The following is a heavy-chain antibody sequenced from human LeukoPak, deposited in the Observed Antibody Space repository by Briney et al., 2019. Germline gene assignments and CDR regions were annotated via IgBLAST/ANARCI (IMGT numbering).Heavy chain of an antibody. J-gene: IGHJ4*02. CDR3: ARVNGTYYDYVWGSYRYWGPIGY. Sequence: GGSLRLSCAASGFTFSSYAMHWVRQAPGKGLEWVAVISYDGSNKYYADSVKGRFTISRDNSKNTLYLQMNSLRAEDTAVYYCARVNGTYYDYVWGSYRYWGPIGYWGQGTLVTVSS. D-gene: IGHD3-16*02. CDR1: GFTFSSYA. V-gene: IGHV3-30-3*01. CDR2: ISYDGSNK.